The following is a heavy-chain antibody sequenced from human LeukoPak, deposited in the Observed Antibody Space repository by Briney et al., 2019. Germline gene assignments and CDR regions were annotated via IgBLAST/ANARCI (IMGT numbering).Heavy chain of an antibody. V-gene: IGHV4-4*08. CDR2: IYTSGST. Sequence: SETLSLTCTVSGGSISSYYWSWVRQPPGKGLEWIGYIYTSGSTNYNPSLKSRVTISVNTYQNQFSLKVSSVPAADTAVYYCARHQGLSSSWYIRRDWFDPWGQGTLVTVSS. CDR3: ARHQGLSSSWYIRRDWFDP. D-gene: IGHD6-13*01. J-gene: IGHJ5*02. CDR1: GGSISSYY.